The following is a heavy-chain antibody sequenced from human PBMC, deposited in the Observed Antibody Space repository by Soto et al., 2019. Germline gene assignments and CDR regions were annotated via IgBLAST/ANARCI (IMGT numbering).Heavy chain of an antibody. Sequence: EVQLVESGGGLVQPGGSLRLSCAASGFTFSSQTMSWVRQAPGKGLEWVSVISSSGSTSYTDSVEGRFTISKDSSKNTLYMQLNSLRVEDTAVYYCAKGARDVDSWGQGTLVTVSS. D-gene: IGHD5-12*01. CDR1: GFTFSSQT. V-gene: IGHV3-23*04. J-gene: IGHJ4*02. CDR3: AKGARDVDS. CDR2: ISSSGST.